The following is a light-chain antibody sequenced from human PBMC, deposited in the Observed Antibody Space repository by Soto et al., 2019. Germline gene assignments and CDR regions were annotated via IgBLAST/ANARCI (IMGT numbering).Light chain of an antibody. CDR1: PSLLDSNGYNY. CDR2: LAS. V-gene: IGKV2-28*01. J-gene: IGKJ4*01. Sequence: DVVMTQSPLSLPVTSGEPGYSVCRSFPSLLDSNGYNYLSWLLQKAGQSPHLLIYLASSRASGGADRISGSGSGRDFTLEISSVEADDVGIYYCMQLLHPPLTFGGGTKVDIK. CDR3: MQLLHPPLT.